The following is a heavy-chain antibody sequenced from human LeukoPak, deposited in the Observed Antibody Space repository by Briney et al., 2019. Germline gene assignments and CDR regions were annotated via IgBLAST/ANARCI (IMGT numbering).Heavy chain of an antibody. V-gene: IGHV4-39*01. CDR1: GGSVATDTYY. Sequence: PSETLSLTCTVSGGSVATDTYYWAWIRQPPGKGLEWIANIFYNGNTYYNSSLKSRATISIDTSKNQFSLKLNSVTPDDTAVYYCARGWLQSGFDYWGQGTLATVSS. CDR2: IFYNGNT. CDR3: ARGWLQSGFDY. D-gene: IGHD5-24*01. J-gene: IGHJ4*02.